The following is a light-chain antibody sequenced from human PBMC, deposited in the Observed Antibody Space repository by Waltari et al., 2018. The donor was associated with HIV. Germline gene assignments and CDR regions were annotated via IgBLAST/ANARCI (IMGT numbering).Light chain of an antibody. CDR2: LNGDGRN. CDR1: SGHSRYA. CDR3: QTWGTGFLV. J-gene: IGLJ2*01. Sequence: QLVLTQSPSASASLGASVKLTCTLSSGHSRYAIAWHQQQPEKGPRFLMRLNGDGRNITGDGIPDRFSGSSSGTERYLTISSLQSDDGADYYCQTWGTGFLVFGGGTKLTVL. V-gene: IGLV4-69*01.